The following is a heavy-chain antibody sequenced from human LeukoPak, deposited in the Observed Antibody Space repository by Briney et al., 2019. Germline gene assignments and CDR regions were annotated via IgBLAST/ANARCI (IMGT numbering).Heavy chain of an antibody. D-gene: IGHD2-2*01. CDR2: ISYDGSNK. CDR1: GFTFSSYG. Sequence: GRSLRLSCAASGFTFSSYGMHWVRQAPGKGLEWVAVISYDGSNKYYADSVKGRFTISRDNSKNTLYLQMNSLRAEDTAVYYCAKDRPPLRDIVVVPAAIGYWGQGTLVTVSS. CDR3: AKDRPPLRDIVVVPAAIGY. J-gene: IGHJ4*02. V-gene: IGHV3-30*18.